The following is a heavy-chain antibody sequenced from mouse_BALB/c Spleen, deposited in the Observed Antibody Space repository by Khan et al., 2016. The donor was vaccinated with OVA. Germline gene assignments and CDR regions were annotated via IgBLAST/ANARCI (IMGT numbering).Heavy chain of an antibody. CDR1: GYTFTSYW. V-gene: IGHV1S81*02. D-gene: IGHD2-2*01. CDR3: VRSTMVTTEFAY. Sequence: LQQSGAELVKPGASVKLSCKASGYTFTSYWMQWVKQRPGQGLEWIGEINPSNGRSNYNENFKSKATLTVDQSSTTAHMQLSSLTSEDSAVYYCVRSTMVTTEFAYWGQGTLVTVSA. CDR2: INPSNGRS. J-gene: IGHJ3*01.